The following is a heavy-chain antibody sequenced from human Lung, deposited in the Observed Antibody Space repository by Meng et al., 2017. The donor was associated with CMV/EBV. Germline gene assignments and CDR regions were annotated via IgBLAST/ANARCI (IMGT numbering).Heavy chain of an antibody. V-gene: IGHV1-46*01. D-gene: IGHD6-13*01. CDR3: ARALGYSSSWYFQYYFDF. CDR1: GYTLTNYY. J-gene: IGHJ4*01. CDR2: INPSDNTT. Sequence: ASXXVSCKASGYTLTNYYIHWVRQAPGQGLEWMGIINPSDNTTIYAQKFQGRVTMTRDTSTSTVYMELSSLRSDDTALYYCARALGYSSSWYFQYYFDFSGQRTLVTVSS.